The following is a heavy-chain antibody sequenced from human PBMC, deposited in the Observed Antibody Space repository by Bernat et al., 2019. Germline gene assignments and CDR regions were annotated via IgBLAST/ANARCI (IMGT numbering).Heavy chain of an antibody. V-gene: IGHV3-15*01. CDR2: IKSKTDGGTT. J-gene: IGHJ6*02. Sequence: EVQLVESGGGLVKPGGSLRLSCAASGFTFSNTWMSWVRQAPGKGLEWVGRIKSKTDGGTTDYAAPVKGRFTIPRDDSKNTLYLQMNSLKTEDTAVYYCTTDASGYSYGFYYYYGMDVWGQGTTVTVSS. CDR1: GFTFSNTW. D-gene: IGHD5-18*01. CDR3: TTDASGYSYGFYYYYGMDV.